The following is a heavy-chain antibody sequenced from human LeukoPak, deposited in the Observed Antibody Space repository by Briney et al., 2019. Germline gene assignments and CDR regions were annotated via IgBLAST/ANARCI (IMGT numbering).Heavy chain of an antibody. CDR3: AREAYGHNEFDY. J-gene: IGHJ4*02. D-gene: IGHD3-10*01. CDR1: GFTFSSYG. CDR2: INWNGGST. Sequence: PGRSLRLSCAASGFTFSSYGMHWVRQAPGKGLEWVSGINWNGGSTGYADSVKGRFTISRDNAKNSLYLQMNSLRAEDTALYYCAREAYGHNEFDYWGQGTLVTVSS. V-gene: IGHV3-20*04.